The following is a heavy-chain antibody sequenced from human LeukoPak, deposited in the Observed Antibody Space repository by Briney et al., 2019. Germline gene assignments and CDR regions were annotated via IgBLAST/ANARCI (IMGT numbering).Heavy chain of an antibody. J-gene: IGHJ3*02. CDR1: GFTFSSYS. D-gene: IGHD3-3*01. CDR3: ARAARYDFWSGYSDAFDI. Sequence: GGSLRLSCAASGFTFSSYSMNWVRQAPGKGLEWVSSISSSSSYIYYADSVKGRFTISRDNAKNSLYLQMNSLRAEDTAVYYCARAARYDFWSGYSDAFDIWGQGTMVTVSS. CDR2: ISSSSSYI. V-gene: IGHV3-21*01.